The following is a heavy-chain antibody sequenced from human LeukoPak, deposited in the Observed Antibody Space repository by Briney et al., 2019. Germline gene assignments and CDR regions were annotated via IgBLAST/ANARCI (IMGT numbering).Heavy chain of an antibody. CDR3: ASGRYYYDSSGYYRRGMDV. V-gene: IGHV4-34*01. CDR1: GGSFSGYY. CDR2: TNHSGST. J-gene: IGHJ6*02. D-gene: IGHD3-22*01. Sequence: SETLSLTCAVYGGSFSGYYWSWIRQPPGKGLEWIGETNHSGSTNYNPSLKSRVTISVDTSKNQFSLKLSSVTAADTAVYYCASGRYYYDSSGYYRRGMDVWGQGTTVTVSS.